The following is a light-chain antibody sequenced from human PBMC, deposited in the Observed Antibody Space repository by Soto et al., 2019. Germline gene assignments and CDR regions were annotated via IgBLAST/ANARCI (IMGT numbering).Light chain of an antibody. CDR3: QAWDSSIV. CDR1: KLGDKY. V-gene: IGLV3-1*01. J-gene: IGLJ2*01. Sequence: ELTQPPSVSVSPGQTASITCSGDKLGDKYACWYQQKPGQSPVLVIYQDSKRPSGIPERFSGSNSGNTATLTISGTQAMDEADYYCQAWDSSIVFGGGTKLTVL. CDR2: QDS.